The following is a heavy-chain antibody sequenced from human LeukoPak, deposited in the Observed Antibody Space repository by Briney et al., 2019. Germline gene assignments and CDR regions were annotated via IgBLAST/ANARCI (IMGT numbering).Heavy chain of an antibody. CDR2: IYYSGST. Sequence: SETLSLTCTVSGGSISSYYWSWIRQPPGKGLEWIGYIYYSGSTYYNPSLKSRVTISVDTSKNQFSLKLSSVTAADAAVYYCARAGRLLWFGELFRYYYGMDVWGQGTTVTVSS. CDR3: ARAGRLLWFGELFRYYYGMDV. D-gene: IGHD3-10*01. CDR1: GGSISSYY. J-gene: IGHJ6*02. V-gene: IGHV4-30-4*01.